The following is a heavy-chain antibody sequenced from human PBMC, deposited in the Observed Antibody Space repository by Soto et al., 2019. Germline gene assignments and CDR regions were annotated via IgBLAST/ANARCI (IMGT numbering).Heavy chain of an antibody. CDR3: ARELGYCSGGSCGWFDP. V-gene: IGHV1-18*01. CDR2: ISAYNGNT. Sequence: ASVKPSCKASGDRFTSYGTSWVRQAPKQGFEWMGWISAYNGNTNYAQKLQGRVTMTTDTSTSTAYMELRSLRSDDTAVYYCARELGYCSGGSCGWFDPWGQGTLVTVSS. CDR1: GDRFTSYG. J-gene: IGHJ5*02. D-gene: IGHD2-15*01.